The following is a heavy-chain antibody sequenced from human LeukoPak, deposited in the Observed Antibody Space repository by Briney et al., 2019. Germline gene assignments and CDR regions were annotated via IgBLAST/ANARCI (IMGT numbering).Heavy chain of an antibody. CDR2: INHNGEMI. CDR3: ARDNDLAFHY. Sequence: GGSLRLSCAASGFTFSNYVMSWVRQAPGKGLEWVSYINHNGEMIFYPDFVKGRFTISRDNAENSLYLQMNSLRDEDTAVYYCARDNDLAFHYWGQGTLVTVSS. CDR1: GFTFSNYV. V-gene: IGHV3-48*02. D-gene: IGHD2-21*02. J-gene: IGHJ4*02.